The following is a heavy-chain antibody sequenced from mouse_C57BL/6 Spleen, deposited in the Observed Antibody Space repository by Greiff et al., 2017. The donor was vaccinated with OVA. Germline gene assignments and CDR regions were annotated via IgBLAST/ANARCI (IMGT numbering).Heavy chain of an antibody. Sequence: EVKLVESGGGLVQPGGSLKLSCAASGFTFSDYGMAWVRQAPRQGPEWVAFISNLAYSIYYADTVTGRFTISRENAKNTLYLEMSSLRSEDTAMYYCARQPTTVVATDYAKDYWGQGTSVTVSS. J-gene: IGHJ4*01. D-gene: IGHD1-1*01. CDR1: GFTFSDYG. V-gene: IGHV5-15*01. CDR3: ARQPTTVVATDYAKDY. CDR2: ISNLAYSI.